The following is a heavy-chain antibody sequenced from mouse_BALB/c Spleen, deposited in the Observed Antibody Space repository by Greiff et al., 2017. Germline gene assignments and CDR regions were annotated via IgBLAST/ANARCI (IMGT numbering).Heavy chain of an antibody. V-gene: IGHV1-69*02. CDR2: IDPSDSYT. J-gene: IGHJ3*01. D-gene: IGHD4-1*01. CDR3: ARTGTAY. CDR1: GYTFTSYW. Sequence: QVQLQQPGAELVKPGASVKLSCKASGYTFTSYWMHWVKQRPGQGLEWIGEIDPSDSYTNYNQKFKGKATLTVDKSSSTAYMQLSSLTSEDSAVYYCARTGTAYWGQGTLVTVSA.